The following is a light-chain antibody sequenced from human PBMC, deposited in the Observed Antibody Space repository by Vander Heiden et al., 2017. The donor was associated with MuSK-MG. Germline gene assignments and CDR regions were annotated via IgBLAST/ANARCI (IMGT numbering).Light chain of an antibody. Sequence: EIVMTQSPATLSVSRGERATLSCRASQSVSSNLAWYQQKPGQAPRLLIYGASTRATGIPARFSGSGSGTEFTLTISSLQSEDFAVYYCQQYNNWPPTFGGGTKVEIK. CDR1: QSVSSN. CDR2: GAS. J-gene: IGKJ4*01. CDR3: QQYNNWPPT. V-gene: IGKV3-15*01.